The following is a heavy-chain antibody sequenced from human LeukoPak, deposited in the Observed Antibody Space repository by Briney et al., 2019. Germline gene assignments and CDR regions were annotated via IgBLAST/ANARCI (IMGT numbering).Heavy chain of an antibody. D-gene: IGHD6-13*01. V-gene: IGHV1-2*02. Sequence: ASVKLSCKASGYTCSDYYIHWVRQAPGQGLEWMGWINPSSGGTNYAQSFQGGVTMTRDSSISTAYMELSRLRSDDTAMFYCARVNSTIAENYWYFDLWGRGTQLTVSS. CDR3: ARVNSTIAENYWYFDL. J-gene: IGHJ2*01. CDR2: INPSSGGT. CDR1: GYTCSDYY.